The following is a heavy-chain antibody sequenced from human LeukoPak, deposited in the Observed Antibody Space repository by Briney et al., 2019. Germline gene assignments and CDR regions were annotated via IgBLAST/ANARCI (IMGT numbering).Heavy chain of an antibody. CDR1: GFTFSSYS. D-gene: IGHD4-11*01. Sequence: GGSLRLSCAASGFTFSSYSISWVRQAPGKGLEWVSSISSSSSYIYYADSVKGRFTISRDNAKNSLYLQMNSLRAEDTALYYCAKVTVNYFDYWGQGTLVTVSS. V-gene: IGHV3-21*04. J-gene: IGHJ4*02. CDR3: AKVTVNYFDY. CDR2: ISSSSSYI.